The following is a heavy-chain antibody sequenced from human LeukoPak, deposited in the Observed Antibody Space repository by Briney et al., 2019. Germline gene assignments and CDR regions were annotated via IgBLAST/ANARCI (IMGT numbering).Heavy chain of an antibody. CDR2: INAYNGNT. CDR3: ARDSLAEYQLPVPQAN. Sequence: ASVKVSCKASGGTCSSYAISWVRQAPGQGLEWMGWINAYNGNTNYAQKLQSRVTTTTDTSTSKAYRQLRSLRSDDTAVYHCARDSLAEYQLPVPQANWGQGTQVTASS. D-gene: IGHD2-2*01. J-gene: IGHJ4*02. CDR1: GGTCSSYA. V-gene: IGHV1-18*01.